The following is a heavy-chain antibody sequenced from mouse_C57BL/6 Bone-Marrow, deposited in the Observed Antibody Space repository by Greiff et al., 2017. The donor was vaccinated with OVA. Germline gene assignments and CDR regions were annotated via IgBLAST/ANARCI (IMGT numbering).Heavy chain of an antibody. CDR3: ARDYDYGWFAD. Sequence: QVQLQQPGAELVKPGASVKLSCKASGYTFTSYWMQWVKQRPGQGLEWIGEIVPSDSYTNYNQKFKGKATFTVDTSSSTAYMQLSSLTAEDSAVSYCARDYDYGWFADWGTGTLVTVSA. V-gene: IGHV1-50*01. J-gene: IGHJ3*01. CDR2: IVPSDSYT. D-gene: IGHD2-4*01. CDR1: GYTFTSYW.